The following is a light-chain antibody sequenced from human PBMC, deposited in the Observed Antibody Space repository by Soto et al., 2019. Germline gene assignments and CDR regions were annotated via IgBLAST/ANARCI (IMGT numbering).Light chain of an antibody. CDR3: QEYNSYWWT. V-gene: IGKV1-5*01. Sequence: DIQMTPSPSSLSASVGDSVTITCLASQRIGPYVNWYQQKPGKPPKLLLSAATNLADGVPSRFSGSGSGTEFTLTISCLQPDDFATYYYQEYNSYWWTFGQGTNVDI. CDR1: QRIGPY. J-gene: IGKJ1*01. CDR2: AAT.